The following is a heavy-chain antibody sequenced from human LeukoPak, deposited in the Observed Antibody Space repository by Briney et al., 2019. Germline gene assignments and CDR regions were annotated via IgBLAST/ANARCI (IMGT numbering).Heavy chain of an antibody. J-gene: IGHJ4*02. Sequence: GGSLRLSCAASGFTFSSYWMNWARQAPGKGLEWVASINHNGNVNYYVDSVKGRFTIFRDNAKNSLYLQMNSLRAEDTAVYYCAREKFDYWGQGTLVTVSS. CDR2: INHNGNVN. CDR3: AREKFDY. CDR1: GFTFSSYW. V-gene: IGHV3-7*03.